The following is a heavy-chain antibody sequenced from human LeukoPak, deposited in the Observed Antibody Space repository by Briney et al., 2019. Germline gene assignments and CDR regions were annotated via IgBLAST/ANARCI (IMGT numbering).Heavy chain of an antibody. Sequence: GGSLRLSCAASGFTFGSYGMHWVRQAPGKGLEWVAFIHYDGSNKYYADSVKGRFTISRDNSKNTLYLQMNSLRAEDTAVYYCAKRSSGYSYGEFDYWGQGTLVTVSS. J-gene: IGHJ4*02. CDR3: AKRSSGYSYGEFDY. D-gene: IGHD5-18*01. V-gene: IGHV3-30*02. CDR2: IHYDGSNK. CDR1: GFTFGSYG.